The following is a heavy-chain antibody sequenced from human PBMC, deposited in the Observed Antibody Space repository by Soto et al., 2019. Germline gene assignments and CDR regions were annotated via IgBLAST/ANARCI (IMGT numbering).Heavy chain of an antibody. V-gene: IGHV3-23*01. J-gene: IGHJ4*02. Sequence: GSLRLSCAASGFTFSSYAMSWVRQAPGKGLEWVSAISGSGGSTYYADSVKGRFTISRDNSKNTLYLQMNSLRAEDTAVYYCAKVSARYYDFWSGYYGFFDYWGQGTLVTVS. CDR3: AKVSARYYDFWSGYYGFFDY. D-gene: IGHD3-3*01. CDR1: GFTFSSYA. CDR2: ISGSGGST.